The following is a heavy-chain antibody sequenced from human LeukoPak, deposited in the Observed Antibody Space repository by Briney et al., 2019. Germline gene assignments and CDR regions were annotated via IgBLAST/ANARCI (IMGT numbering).Heavy chain of an antibody. D-gene: IGHD3-22*01. Sequence: ASVKVSCKASGYTFTSYYMHWVRQAPGQGLEWMGWINPNSGGTNYAQKFQGRVTMTRDTSISTAYMELSRLRSDDTAVYYCARVRYYYDSSGSNTLDYWGQGTLVTVSS. CDR1: GYTFTSYY. V-gene: IGHV1-2*02. CDR2: INPNSGGT. J-gene: IGHJ4*02. CDR3: ARVRYYYDSSGSNTLDY.